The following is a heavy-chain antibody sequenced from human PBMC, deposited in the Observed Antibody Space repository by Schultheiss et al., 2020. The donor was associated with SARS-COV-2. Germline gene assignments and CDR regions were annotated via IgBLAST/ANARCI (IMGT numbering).Heavy chain of an antibody. J-gene: IGHJ4*02. Sequence: GGSLRLSCAASGFTFGNYAMHWVRQAPGKGLEWVSGISWNSYTIGYADSVKGRFIISRDNAKNSLYLQMNSLRAEDTAVYYCAKESPLNYYDSSGSDYWGQGTLVTVSS. D-gene: IGHD3-22*01. CDR2: ISWNSYTI. CDR1: GFTFGNYA. V-gene: IGHV3-9*01. CDR3: AKESPLNYYDSSGSDY.